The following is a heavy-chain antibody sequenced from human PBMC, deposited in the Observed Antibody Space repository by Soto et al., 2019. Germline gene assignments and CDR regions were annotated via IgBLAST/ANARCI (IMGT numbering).Heavy chain of an antibody. D-gene: IGHD6-13*01. CDR3: ARYSSSYYTFDY. V-gene: IGHV4-31*03. Sequence: SETLSLTCTVSGGSISSGGYYWSWIRQHPGKGLEWIGYIYYSGSTYYNPSLKSRVTISVDTSKNQFSLKLSSVTAADTAVYYCARYSSSYYTFDYWGQGTLVTVSS. CDR2: IYYSGST. CDR1: GGSISSGGYY. J-gene: IGHJ4*02.